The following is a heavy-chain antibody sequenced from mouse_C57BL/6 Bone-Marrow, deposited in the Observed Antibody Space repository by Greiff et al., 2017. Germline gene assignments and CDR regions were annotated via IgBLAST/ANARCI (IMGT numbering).Heavy chain of an antibody. D-gene: IGHD1-1*01. CDR2: INPSSGYT. Sequence: VQLKESGAELARPGASVKMSCKASGYTFTSYTMHWVKQRPGQGLEWIGYINPSSGYTKYNQKFKDKATLTADKSSSTAYMQLSSLTSEDSAVYYCATITSRYFDYWGQGTTLTVSS. J-gene: IGHJ2*01. V-gene: IGHV1-4*01. CDR3: ATITSRYFDY. CDR1: GYTFTSYT.